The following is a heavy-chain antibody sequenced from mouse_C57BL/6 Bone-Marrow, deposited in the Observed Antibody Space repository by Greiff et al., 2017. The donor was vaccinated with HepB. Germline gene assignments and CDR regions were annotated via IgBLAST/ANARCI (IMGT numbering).Heavy chain of an antibody. D-gene: IGHD2-5*01. V-gene: IGHV1-4*01. CDR3: ARYSNFLGY. Sequence: VKLQESGAELARPGASVKMSCKASGYTFTSYTMHWVKQRPGQGLEWIGYINPSSGYTKYNQKFKDKATLTADKSSSTAYMQLSSLTSEDSAVYYCARYSNFLGYWGQGTLVTVSA. CDR1: GYTFTSYT. J-gene: IGHJ3*01. CDR2: INPSSGYT.